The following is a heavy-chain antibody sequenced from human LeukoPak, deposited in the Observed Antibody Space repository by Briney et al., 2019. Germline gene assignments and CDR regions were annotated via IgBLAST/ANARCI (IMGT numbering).Heavy chain of an antibody. J-gene: IGHJ6*03. Sequence: GESLQISCKGSGYSFTSYWIGWVRQMPGKGLEWMGIIYPGDSDTRYSPSFQGQVTISADKSISTAYLQWSSLKASDTAVYYCARLGSDDYGDYGGEIDYYYYYMDVWGKGTTVTVSS. CDR1: GYSFTSYW. CDR2: IYPGDSDT. CDR3: ARLGSDDYGDYGGEIDYYYYYMDV. D-gene: IGHD4-17*01. V-gene: IGHV5-51*01.